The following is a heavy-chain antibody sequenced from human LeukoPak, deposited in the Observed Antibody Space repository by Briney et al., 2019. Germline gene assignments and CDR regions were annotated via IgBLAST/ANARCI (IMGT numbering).Heavy chain of an antibody. CDR3: VRDKRGGLQEKNYYYYVDV. Sequence: SETLSPTCAVSGVSVSNFYWSWVRQPAGKGLEWVGRMYTNGRTKYNPSLNSRVSLTVDTSKNQLSLRLASVTAADTAVFYCVRDKRGGLQEKNYYYYVDVWCRGTAVT. D-gene: IGHD5-18*01. CDR1: GVSVSNFY. J-gene: IGHJ6*03. CDR2: MYTNGRT. V-gene: IGHV4-4*07.